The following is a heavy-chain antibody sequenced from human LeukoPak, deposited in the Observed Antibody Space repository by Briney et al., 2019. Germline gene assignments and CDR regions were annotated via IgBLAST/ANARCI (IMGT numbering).Heavy chain of an antibody. J-gene: IGHJ6*03. V-gene: IGHV3-30*02. CDR1: GFTFSSYG. D-gene: IGHD5-12*01. CDR3: AKAGVATIPLYYYYYYMDV. CDR2: IRYDGSNK. Sequence: GGSLRLSCAASGFTFSSYGMHWVRQAPGKGLEWVAFIRYDGSNKYYADSVKGRFTISRDNSKNTLYLQMNSLRAEDTAVYYRAKAGVATIPLYYYYYYMDVWGKGTTVTISS.